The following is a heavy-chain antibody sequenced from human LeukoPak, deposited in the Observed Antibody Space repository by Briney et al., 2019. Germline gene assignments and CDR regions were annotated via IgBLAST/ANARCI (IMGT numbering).Heavy chain of an antibody. CDR3: ASMEGYSLYAFDI. D-gene: IGHD2-21*01. J-gene: IGHJ3*02. CDR2: IYYSGST. V-gene: IGHV4-59*08. CDR1: GCSISSYY. Sequence: KPSETLSLTCTGSGCSISSYYWSWIRQAPGKGLEWFGYIYYSGSTNYNPSLKSRVTISVDTTKNQFSLKLSSVTAAETAVYYCASMEGYSLYAFDIWGQGTMVTVSS.